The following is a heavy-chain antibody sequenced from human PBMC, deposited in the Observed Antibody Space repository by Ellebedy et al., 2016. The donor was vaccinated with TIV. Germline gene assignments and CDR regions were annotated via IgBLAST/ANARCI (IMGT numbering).Heavy chain of an antibody. CDR3: AKDRPGWRNYGMDV. CDR1: GFTFSSYA. D-gene: IGHD2-15*01. Sequence: GESLKISXAASGFTFSSYAMSWVRQAPGKGLEWVSAISGSGGSTYYADSVKGRFTISRDNSKNTLYLQMNSLRAEDTAVYYCAKDRPGWRNYGMDVWGQGTTVTVSS. V-gene: IGHV3-23*01. CDR2: ISGSGGST. J-gene: IGHJ6*02.